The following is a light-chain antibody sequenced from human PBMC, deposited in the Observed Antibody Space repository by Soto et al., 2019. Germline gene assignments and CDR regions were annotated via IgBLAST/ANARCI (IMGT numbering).Light chain of an antibody. CDR2: GAS. V-gene: IGKV3-15*01. CDR3: QQYNNWLT. Sequence: EIVLTQSPGTLSLSPWERATLSCRASQSVSSNLAWYQQKPGQAPRLLIYGASTRATGIPARFSGSGSGTEFTLTISSLQSEDFAVYYCQQYNNWLTFGGGTKVDIK. CDR1: QSVSSN. J-gene: IGKJ4*01.